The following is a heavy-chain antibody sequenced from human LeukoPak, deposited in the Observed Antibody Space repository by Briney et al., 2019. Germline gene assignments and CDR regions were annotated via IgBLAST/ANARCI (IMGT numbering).Heavy chain of an antibody. CDR2: INPNSGGT. CDR1: GYTFTGYY. D-gene: IGHD2-15*01. J-gene: IGHJ2*01. V-gene: IGHV1-2*06. CDR3: ARCALLRPHWYFDL. Sequence: ASVKVSCKASGYTFTGYYMHWVRQAPGQGLEWMGRINPNSGGTNYAQKLQGRVTMTRDTSTSTVYMELSSLRSEDTAVYYCARCALLRPHWYFDLWGRGTLVTVSS.